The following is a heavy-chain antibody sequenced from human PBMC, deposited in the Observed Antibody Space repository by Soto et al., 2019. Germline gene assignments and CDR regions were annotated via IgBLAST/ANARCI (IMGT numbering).Heavy chain of an antibody. CDR3: TVRFCSGGTCYADY. V-gene: IGHV3-73*01. J-gene: IGHJ4*01. CDR1: GFTFSDSA. CDR2: IRSKANSYAT. Sequence: GGSLRLSCAASGFTFSDSAIHWVRQASGKGLEWVGRIRSKANSYATAYAVSVKGRLTISRDDSRNTAYLQMNSLQIEDTAVYYCTVRFCSGGTCYADYWGHGTLVTVSS. D-gene: IGHD2-15*01.